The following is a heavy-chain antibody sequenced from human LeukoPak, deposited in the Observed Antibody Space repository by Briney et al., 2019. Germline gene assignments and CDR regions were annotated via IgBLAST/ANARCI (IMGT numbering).Heavy chain of an antibody. CDR3: ARDYYGSKSSSFDP. CDR2: MNPNSGNT. D-gene: IGHD3-10*01. CDR1: GGTFTSCA. V-gene: IGHV1-8*02. J-gene: IGHJ5*02. Sequence: ASVKVSCKASGGTFTSCAINWVRQATGQGLEWLGWMNPNSGNTGYAQNFQGRVTMTRNTSIDTAYMELSSLRYEDTAVYYCARDYYGSKSSSFDPWGQGTLVTVSS.